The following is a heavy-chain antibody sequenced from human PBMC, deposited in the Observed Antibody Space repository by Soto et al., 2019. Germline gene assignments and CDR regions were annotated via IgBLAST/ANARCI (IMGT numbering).Heavy chain of an antibody. CDR1: GFSLSTSGVG. D-gene: IGHD5-12*01. V-gene: IGHV2-5*02. CDR3: AHSRRWLQPSFDY. J-gene: IGHJ4*02. CDR2: ISWDDDK. Sequence: HITLKESGPALVKPTQTLTLTCTFSGFSLSTSGVGVGWIRRPPGKALECIALISWDDDKRYTPSLKSTLTLTQDTSQNQVVLTMTNMDPVDTATYYGAHSRRWLQPSFDYLGQGTLVTVSS.